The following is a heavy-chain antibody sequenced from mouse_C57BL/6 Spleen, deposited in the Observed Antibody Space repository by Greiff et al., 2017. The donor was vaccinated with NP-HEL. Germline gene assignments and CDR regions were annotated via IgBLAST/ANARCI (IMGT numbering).Heavy chain of an antibody. V-gene: IGHV1-80*01. CDR3: ARGRDYGSSYGGY. CDR1: GYAFSSYW. CDR2: IYPGDGDT. Sequence: QVQLQQSGAELVKPGASVKISCKASGYAFSSYWMNWVKQRPGKGLEWIGQIYPGDGDTNYNGKFKGKATLTADKSSSTAYMQLSSLTSEDSAVYFCARGRDYGSSYGGYWGQGTTLTVSS. D-gene: IGHD1-1*01. J-gene: IGHJ2*01.